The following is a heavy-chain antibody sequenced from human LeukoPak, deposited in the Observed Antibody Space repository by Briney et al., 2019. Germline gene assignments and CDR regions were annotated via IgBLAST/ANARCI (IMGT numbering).Heavy chain of an antibody. D-gene: IGHD6-6*01. Sequence: SQTLSLTCTVSGGSISSGGYYWSWVRQHPGKGLEWIGCIYYSGSTYYNPSLKSRVTISVDTSKNQFSLKLSSVTAADTAVYYCARGGSSSSRVDYWGQGTLVTVSS. CDR1: GGSISSGGYY. V-gene: IGHV4-31*03. J-gene: IGHJ4*02. CDR2: IYYSGST. CDR3: ARGGSSSSRVDY.